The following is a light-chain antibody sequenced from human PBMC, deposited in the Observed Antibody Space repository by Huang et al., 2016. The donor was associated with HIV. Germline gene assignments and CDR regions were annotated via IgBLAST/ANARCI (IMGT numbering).Light chain of an antibody. J-gene: IGKJ1*01. Sequence: EVVMTQSPDTLSLSPGQRATLSCRTSQDINNNLAWCQQRPGQAPRLLIHAVSTRATGIPARFSGSGSGTDFTLTISSLQSDDFAIYYCQQYNNWPPWTFGPGTRVEVK. CDR3: QQYNNWPPWT. CDR2: AVS. V-gene: IGKV3-15*01. CDR1: QDINNN.